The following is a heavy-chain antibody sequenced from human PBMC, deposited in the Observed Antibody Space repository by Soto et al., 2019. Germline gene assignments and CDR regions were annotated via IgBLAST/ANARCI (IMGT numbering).Heavy chain of an antibody. CDR2: IYYSGST. D-gene: IGHD3-10*01. Sequence: VSGGSISSGDYYWSWTRQPPGKGLEWIGYIYYSGSTYYNPSLKSRVTISVDTSKNQFSLKLSSVTAADTAVYYCARWPVRGVIIPDYWGQGTLVTVSS. V-gene: IGHV4-30-4*01. J-gene: IGHJ4*02. CDR1: GGSISSGDYY. CDR3: ARWPVRGVIIPDY.